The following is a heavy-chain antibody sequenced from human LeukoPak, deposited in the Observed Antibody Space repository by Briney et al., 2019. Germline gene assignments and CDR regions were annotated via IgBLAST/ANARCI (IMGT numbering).Heavy chain of an antibody. CDR3: ARVYVNYYDIPDAFDI. Sequence: PSETLSLTCAVYGGSFSGYYWSWIRQPPGKGLEWIGEINHSGSTNYNPSLKSRVTISVDTSKNQFSLKLSSVTAADTAVYYCARVYVNYYDIPDAFDIWGQGTMATVSS. J-gene: IGHJ3*02. V-gene: IGHV4-34*01. CDR2: INHSGST. D-gene: IGHD3-22*01. CDR1: GGSFSGYY.